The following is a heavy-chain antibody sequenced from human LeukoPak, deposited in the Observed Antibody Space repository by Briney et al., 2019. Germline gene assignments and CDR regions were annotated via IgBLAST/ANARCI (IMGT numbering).Heavy chain of an antibody. Sequence: ASVKVSCKVSGYTLTELSMHWVRQAPGKGLEWMGGFDPEDGETIYAQKFQGRVTMTEDTSTDTAYMELSSLRSEDTAVYYCARGFKDTAMVTGDYYYYYGMDVWGQGTTVTVSS. CDR3: ARGFKDTAMVTGDYYYYYGMDV. D-gene: IGHD5-18*01. J-gene: IGHJ6*02. CDR2: FDPEDGET. CDR1: GYTLTELS. V-gene: IGHV1-24*01.